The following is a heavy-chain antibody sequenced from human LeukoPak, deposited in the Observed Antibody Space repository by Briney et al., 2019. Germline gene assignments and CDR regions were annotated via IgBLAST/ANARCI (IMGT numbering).Heavy chain of an antibody. CDR3: ARQQRADYYGSTGWFDP. J-gene: IGHJ5*02. D-gene: IGHD3-10*01. Sequence: PSETLSLTCTVSGGSISSSSYYWGWIRQPPGKGLEWIGSIYYSGSTYYNPSLKSRVTISVDTSKNQFSLKLSSVTAADTAEYYCARQQRADYYGSTGWFDPWGQGTLVTVSS. CDR2: IYYSGST. CDR1: GGSISSSSYY. V-gene: IGHV4-39*01.